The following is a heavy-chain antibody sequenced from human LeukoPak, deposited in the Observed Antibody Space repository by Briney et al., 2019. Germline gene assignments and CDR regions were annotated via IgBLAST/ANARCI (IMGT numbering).Heavy chain of an antibody. CDR1: GGTFDSHA. Sequence: SVKVSCKASGGTFDSHAINWVRQAPGQGLEWMGGIMPISGTAKYAQKFQGRFTITADDSTSTAYMELTSLRSDDTAVYYCADRFCSGGSGYSTLAEYFQYWGQGTLVIVSS. J-gene: IGHJ1*01. D-gene: IGHD2-15*01. CDR2: IMPISGTA. V-gene: IGHV1-69*13. CDR3: ADRFCSGGSGYSTLAEYFQY.